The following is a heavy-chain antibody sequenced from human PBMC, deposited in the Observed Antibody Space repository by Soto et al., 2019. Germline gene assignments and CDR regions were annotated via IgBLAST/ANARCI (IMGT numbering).Heavy chain of an antibody. J-gene: IGHJ6*02. V-gene: IGHV3-21*01. D-gene: IGHD2-21*01. CDR2: IASRSNYI. CDR3: ARNRRIAVEMDV. CDR1: GFTFSDYN. Sequence: GGSLRLSCVASGFTFSDYNMNWLRQTPGKGLEWVSSIASRSNYIYCADSLKGRFTVSRDNARNSLYLQVDNLRAEDTAVYYCARNRRIAVEMDVWGQGTTVTVSS.